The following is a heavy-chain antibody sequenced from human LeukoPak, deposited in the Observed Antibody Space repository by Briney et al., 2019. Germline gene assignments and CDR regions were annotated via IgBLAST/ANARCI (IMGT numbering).Heavy chain of an antibody. V-gene: IGHV4-30-2*01. J-gene: IGHJ3*02. CDR1: GGSISSGGYS. Sequence: PSETLSLTCAVSGGSISSGGYSWSWIRQPPGKGLEWIGCIYHSGSTYYNPSLKSRVTISVDRSKNQFSLKLSSVTAADTAVYYCARPSTDYSNLGDAFDIWGQGTMVTVSS. CDR3: ARPSTDYSNLGDAFDI. D-gene: IGHD4-11*01. CDR2: IYHSGST.